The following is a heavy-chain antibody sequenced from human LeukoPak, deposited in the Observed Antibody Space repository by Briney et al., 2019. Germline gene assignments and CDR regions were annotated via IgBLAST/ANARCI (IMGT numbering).Heavy chain of an antibody. V-gene: IGHV3-74*01. Sequence: GGSLRLSCAVSGFTVSGNYMIWVRQAPGKGLEWVSRINSDGSSTSYVDSVKGRFTISRDNAKSTVYLQMNSLRAEDTAVYYCARDGSWPKTFDHWGQGTLVTVSS. D-gene: IGHD6-13*01. CDR1: GFTVSGNY. J-gene: IGHJ4*02. CDR3: ARDGSWPKTFDH. CDR2: INSDGSST.